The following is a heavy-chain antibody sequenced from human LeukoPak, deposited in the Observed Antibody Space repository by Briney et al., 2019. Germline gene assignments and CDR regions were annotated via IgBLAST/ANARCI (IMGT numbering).Heavy chain of an antibody. Sequence: PSQTLSLTCTVSGGSISSGSYYRSWIRQPAGKGLEWIGRIYTSGSTNYNPSLKSRVTISVDTSKNQFSLKLSSVTAADTAVYYCARARTYSSLLEWFDYWGQGTLVTVSS. CDR2: IYTSGST. CDR1: GGSISSGSYY. CDR3: ARARTYSSLLEWFDY. J-gene: IGHJ4*02. D-gene: IGHD3-3*01. V-gene: IGHV4-61*02.